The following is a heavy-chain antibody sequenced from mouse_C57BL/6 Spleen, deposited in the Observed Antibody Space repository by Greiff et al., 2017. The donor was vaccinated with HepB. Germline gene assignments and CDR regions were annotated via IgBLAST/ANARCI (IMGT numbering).Heavy chain of an antibody. J-gene: IGHJ4*01. Sequence: EVKLVESGGGLVKPGGSLKLSCAASGFTFSSYAMSWVRQTPEKRLEWVATISDGGSYTYYPDNVKGRFTISRDKAKNNLYLQMSHLKSEDTAMYYCARDHPIYYGNYEGYYAMDYWGQGTSVTVSS. CDR2: ISDGGSYT. CDR3: ARDHPIYYGNYEGYYAMDY. V-gene: IGHV5-4*01. D-gene: IGHD2-1*01. CDR1: GFTFSSYA.